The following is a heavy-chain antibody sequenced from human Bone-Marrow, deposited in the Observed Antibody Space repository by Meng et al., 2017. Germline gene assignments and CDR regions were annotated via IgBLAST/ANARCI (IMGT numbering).Heavy chain of an antibody. CDR2: IYTSGST. D-gene: IGHD6-19*01. CDR3: ARQGGGLVIAVAGTGYFDL. J-gene: IGHJ2*01. V-gene: IGHV4-61*02. Sequence: SETLSLTCTVSGGSISSGSYYWSWIRQPAGKGLEWIGRIYTSGSTNYNPSLKSRITISVDTSKNQFSLKLNSVTAADTAVYYCARQGGGLVIAVAGTGYFDLWGRGTLVTVSS. CDR1: GGSISSGSYY.